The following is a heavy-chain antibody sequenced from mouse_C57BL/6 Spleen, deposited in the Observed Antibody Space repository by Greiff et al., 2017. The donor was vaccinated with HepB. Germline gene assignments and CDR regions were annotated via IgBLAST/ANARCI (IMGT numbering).Heavy chain of an antibody. J-gene: IGHJ1*03. CDR1: GYTFTDYY. V-gene: IGHV1-76*01. D-gene: IGHD1-1*01. CDR3: ARCGYGRYFDV. Sequence: VQLQESGAELVRPGASVKLSCKASGYTFTDYYINWVKQRPGQGLEWIARIYPGSGNTYYNEKFKGKATLTAEKSSSTAYMQLSSLTSEDSAVYFCARCGYGRYFDVWGTGTTVTVSS. CDR2: IYPGSGNT.